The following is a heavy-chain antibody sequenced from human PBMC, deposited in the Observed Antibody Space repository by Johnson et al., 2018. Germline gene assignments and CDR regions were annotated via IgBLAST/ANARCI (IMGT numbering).Heavy chain of an antibody. V-gene: IGHV3-13*01. D-gene: IGHD6-13*01. CDR3: ARGSSSWYGKGDSFVI. CDR2: IGTAGDT. CDR1: GFTFSSYD. Sequence: EVQLVESGGGLVQPGGSLRLSCAASGFTFSSYDMHWVRQATGKGLEWVSAIGTAGDTYYPGSVKGRFTISRENAKNSLYLQMNSLRAGDTAVYYCARGSSSWYGKGDSFVIWGQGTMVTVSS. J-gene: IGHJ3*02.